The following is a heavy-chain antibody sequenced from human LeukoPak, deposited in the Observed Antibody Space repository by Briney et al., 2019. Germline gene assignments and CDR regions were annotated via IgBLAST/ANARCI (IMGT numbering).Heavy chain of an antibody. CDR3: ARYSGYGSSDY. CDR2: IYYSGST. D-gene: IGHD5-12*01. Sequence: SETLSLTCTVSGGSISSGDYYWSWIRQPPGKGLEWIGYIYYSGSTYYNPSLKSRVTISVDTSKNQFSLELSSVTAADTAVYYCARYSGYGSSDYWGQGTLVTVSS. V-gene: IGHV4-30-4*08. J-gene: IGHJ4*02. CDR1: GGSISSGDYY.